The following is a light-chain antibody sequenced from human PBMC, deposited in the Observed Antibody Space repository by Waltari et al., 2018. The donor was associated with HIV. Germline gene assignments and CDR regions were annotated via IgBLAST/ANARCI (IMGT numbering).Light chain of an antibody. V-gene: IGLV2-14*03. CDR2: GVT. CDR1: SADVGAYNY. CDR3: SSYTTSSTVV. Sequence: QSALTQPASVSGSPVQSITISCAGTSADVGAYNYVSWYQQHPGKAPKLMIYGVTERPTGVSDRFSGSKSGNTASLTISGLQAEDDADYYCSSYTTSSTVVCGGGTKLTVL. J-gene: IGLJ2*01.